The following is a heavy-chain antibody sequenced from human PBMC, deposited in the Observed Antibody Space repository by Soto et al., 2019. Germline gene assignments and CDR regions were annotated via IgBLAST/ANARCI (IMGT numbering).Heavy chain of an antibody. Sequence: ASETLSLTCAVYGGSFSGYYWSWIRQPPGKGLEWIGEINHNGSTNYNPSLKSRVTISVDTSKNQFSLKLSSVTAADTAVYYCARVYCSGGICYSVDYWGQGTLVTVSS. CDR3: ARVYCSGGICYSVDY. CDR1: GGSFSGYY. D-gene: IGHD2-15*01. V-gene: IGHV4-34*01. CDR2: INHNGST. J-gene: IGHJ4*02.